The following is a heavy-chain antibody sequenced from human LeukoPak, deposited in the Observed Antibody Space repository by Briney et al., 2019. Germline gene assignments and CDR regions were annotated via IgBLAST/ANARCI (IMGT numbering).Heavy chain of an antibody. CDR1: GNSLPTYG. V-gene: IGHV1-18*01. CDR3: ARPAKGAYYYYYMDV. Sequence: ASVKVSCKASGNSLPTYGITRVRQAPGQGLEWMGWISTYNGNTQYGQNFQGRVSMTRDTSTNTAYLELRGLRSNDTAVYFCARPAKGAYYYYYMDVWGKGTTVTVSS. J-gene: IGHJ6*03. CDR2: ISTYNGNT. D-gene: IGHD2-2*01.